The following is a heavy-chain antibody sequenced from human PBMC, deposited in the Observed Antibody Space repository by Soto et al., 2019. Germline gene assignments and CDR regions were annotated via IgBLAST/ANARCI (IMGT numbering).Heavy chain of an antibody. CDR3: ARGRGYSSSWYGGMDV. CDR1: GYTFTGYY. J-gene: IGHJ6*02. D-gene: IGHD6-13*01. V-gene: IGHV1-2*02. Sequence: QVQLVQSGAEVKKPGASVKVSCKASGYTFTGYYMHWVRQAPGQGLEWMGWINPNSGGTNYAQKFQGRVTMTRDTSISTTYMELSRLRSDDTAVYYCARGRGYSSSWYGGMDVWGQGTTVTVSS. CDR2: INPNSGGT.